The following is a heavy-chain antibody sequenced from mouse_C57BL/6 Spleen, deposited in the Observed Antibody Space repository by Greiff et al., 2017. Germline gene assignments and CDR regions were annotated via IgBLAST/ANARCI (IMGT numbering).Heavy chain of an antibody. CDR1: GYTFTSYW. Sequence: QVQLQQSGAELAKPGASVKLSCKASGYTFTSYWMHWVKQRPGQGLEWIGYINPSSGYTKYNQKFKDKATLTADKSSCTAYMQLSSLTYEDSAVYYCAHLGEEDYWGQGTTLTVSS. J-gene: IGHJ2*01. V-gene: IGHV1-7*01. CDR2: INPSSGYT. CDR3: AHLGEEDY.